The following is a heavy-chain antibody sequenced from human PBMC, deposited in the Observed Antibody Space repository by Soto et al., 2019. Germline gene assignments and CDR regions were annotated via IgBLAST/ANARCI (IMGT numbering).Heavy chain of an antibody. CDR3: AKALGELSPESYDS. CDR2: ISYDGGEK. CDR1: GFTFSYYN. D-gene: IGHD3-16*02. J-gene: IGHJ4*02. V-gene: IGHV3-30*18. Sequence: QVQLVESGGGVVQPGRSLRLSCAASGFTFSYYNMHWVRQAPGKGLEWVAVISYDGGEKYYADSVKGRFTISRDNSKNTLTMQMNSLRVDDTAVYYCAKALGELSPESYDSGGQGTLITVSS.